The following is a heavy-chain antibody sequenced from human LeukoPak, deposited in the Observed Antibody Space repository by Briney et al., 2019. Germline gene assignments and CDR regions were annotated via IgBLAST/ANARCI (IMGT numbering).Heavy chain of an antibody. J-gene: IGHJ4*02. CDR1: GGSISSYY. Sequence: SETLSLTCTVSGGSISSYYWSWVRQPPGKGLEWIGYIYYSGSTNYNPSLKSRVTISVDTSKNQFSLKLSSVTAADTAVYYCASDEDGLSYYWGQGTLVTVSS. D-gene: IGHD2/OR15-2a*01. CDR2: IYYSGST. V-gene: IGHV4-59*01. CDR3: ASDEDGLSYY.